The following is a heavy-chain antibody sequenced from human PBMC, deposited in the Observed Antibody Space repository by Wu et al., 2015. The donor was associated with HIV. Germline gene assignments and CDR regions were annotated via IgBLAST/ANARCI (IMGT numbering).Heavy chain of an antibody. V-gene: IGHV1-2*02. J-gene: IGHJ6*03. CDR1: GYTFTDYY. Sequence: QVQLEQSGAQIQKSGASVTVSCKTSGYTFTDYYIHWVRQAPGQGLQWMGYINPDTGDTKYSQNFKSSVTMTRDTSLSTVYMVLTRPRLNDTAIYYCARDWRFRGVFDDLYMDVWGNGTTIVVSS. CDR2: INPDTGDT. D-gene: IGHD3-9*01. CDR3: ARDWRFRGVFDDLYMDV.